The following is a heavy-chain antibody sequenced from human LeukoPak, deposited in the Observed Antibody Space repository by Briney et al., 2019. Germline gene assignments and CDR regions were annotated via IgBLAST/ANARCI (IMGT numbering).Heavy chain of an antibody. J-gene: IGHJ4*02. CDR3: ARVSGTSALFFDY. CDR1: GGSISSYY. CDR2: IYYSGST. V-gene: IGHV4-59*01. D-gene: IGHD6-13*01. Sequence: SETLSLTCTVSGGSISSYYWSWIRQPPGKGLEWTGYIYYSGSTNYNPSLKSRVTISVGTSKNQFSLKLSSVTAADTAVYYCARVSGTSALFFDYWGQGTLVTVSS.